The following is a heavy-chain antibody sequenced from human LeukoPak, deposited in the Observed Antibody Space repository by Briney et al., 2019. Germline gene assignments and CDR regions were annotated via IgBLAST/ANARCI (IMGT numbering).Heavy chain of an antibody. CDR1: GFTFSDYS. CDR3: TNFKPPAPDALDV. CDR2: IGGSGTI. Sequence: GGSLRLSCAASGFTFSDYSMNWVRQAPGKGLEWISYIGGSGTIYYADSVKGRFTISRDNAQRLVYLQMNSLRAEDTAVYYCTNFKPPAPDALDVWGQGTLITVSS. D-gene: IGHD2/OR15-2a*01. V-gene: IGHV3-48*01. J-gene: IGHJ3*01.